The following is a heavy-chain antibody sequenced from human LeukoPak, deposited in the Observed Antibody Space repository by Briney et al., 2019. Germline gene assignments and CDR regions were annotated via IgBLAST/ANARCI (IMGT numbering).Heavy chain of an antibody. D-gene: IGHD2-21*01. Sequence: PSETLSLTCAVYGGSFSGYYWSWIRQTPGKGLEWIGEINHSGSTNYNPSLKSRVTISVDTSKNQFSLKLSSVTAADTAVYYCARVFPGSDYFDYWGQGTLVTVSS. CDR2: INHSGST. CDR3: ARVFPGSDYFDY. CDR1: GGSFSGYY. J-gene: IGHJ4*02. V-gene: IGHV4-34*01.